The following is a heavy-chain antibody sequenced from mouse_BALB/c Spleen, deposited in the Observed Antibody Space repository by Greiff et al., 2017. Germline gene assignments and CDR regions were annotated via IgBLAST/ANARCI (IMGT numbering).Heavy chain of an antibody. CDR1: GFTFSSFG. D-gene: IGHD3-3*01. Sequence: EVKLMESGGGLVQPGGSRKLSCAASGFTFSSFGMHWVRQAPEKGLEWVAYISSGSSTIYYADTVKGRFTISRDNPKNTLFLQMTSLRSEDTAMYYCARWGRYFDVWGAGTTVTVSS. CDR3: ARWGRYFDV. V-gene: IGHV5-17*02. J-gene: IGHJ1*01. CDR2: ISSGSSTI.